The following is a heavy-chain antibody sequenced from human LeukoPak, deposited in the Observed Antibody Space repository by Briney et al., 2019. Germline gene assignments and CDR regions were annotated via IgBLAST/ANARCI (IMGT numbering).Heavy chain of an antibody. CDR2: ISGSGGST. CDR1: GFTFSSYA. CDR3: ASYGSGSYFDY. V-gene: IGHV3-23*01. J-gene: IGHJ4*02. Sequence: GGSLRLSCAASGFTFSSYAMSWVRQAPGKGLEWVSAISGSGGSTYYADSVKGRFTISRDNSKNTLYLQMNSLRAEDTAVYYWASYGSGSYFDYWGQGTLVTVSS. D-gene: IGHD3-10*01.